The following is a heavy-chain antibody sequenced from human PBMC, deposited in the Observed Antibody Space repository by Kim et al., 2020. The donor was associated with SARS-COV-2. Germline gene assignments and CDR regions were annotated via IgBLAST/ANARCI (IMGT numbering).Heavy chain of an antibody. D-gene: IGHD1-7*01. Sequence: FQGRVTITADESTCTAYMELSSLRSEDTAVYYCARGRGAYNWNYVAAFDIWGQGTMVTVSS. CDR3: ARGRGAYNWNYVAAFDI. V-gene: IGHV1-69*01. J-gene: IGHJ3*02.